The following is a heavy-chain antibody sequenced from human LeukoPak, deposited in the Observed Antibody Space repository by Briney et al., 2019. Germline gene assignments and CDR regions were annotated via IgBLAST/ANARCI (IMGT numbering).Heavy chain of an antibody. D-gene: IGHD1-26*01. V-gene: IGHV3-30*02. CDR3: ARHGSLLYSGNIDY. J-gene: IGHJ4*02. Sequence: GGSLRLSCAASGFTFSSYGMHWVRQAPGKGLEWVAFIRYDGSNKYYADSVKGRFTISRDNSKNTLYLQMNSLRAEDTAVYYCARHGSLLYSGNIDYWGQGTLVTVSS. CDR1: GFTFSSYG. CDR2: IRYDGSNK.